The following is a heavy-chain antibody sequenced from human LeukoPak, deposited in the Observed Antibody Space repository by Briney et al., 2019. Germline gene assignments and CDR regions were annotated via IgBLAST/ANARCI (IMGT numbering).Heavy chain of an antibody. V-gene: IGHV3-23*01. Sequence: PGGSLRLSCAASGFTFSSYGMSWVRQAPGKGLEWVSAISGSGGSTYYADSVKGRFTISRDNSKNTLYLQMNSLRAEDTAVYYCARDGEDIVVVPAAIFGAATINYYYYYMDVWGKGTTVTVSS. CDR3: ARDGEDIVVVPAAIFGAATINYYYYYMDV. D-gene: IGHD2-2*01. CDR2: ISGSGGST. CDR1: GFTFSSYG. J-gene: IGHJ6*03.